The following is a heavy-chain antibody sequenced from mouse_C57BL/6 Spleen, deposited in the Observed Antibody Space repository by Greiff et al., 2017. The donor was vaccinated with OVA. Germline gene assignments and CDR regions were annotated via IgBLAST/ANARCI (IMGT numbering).Heavy chain of an antibody. Sequence: VQLQESGAELVKPGASVKMSCKASGYTFTSYWITWVKQRPGQGLEWIGDIYPGSGSTNYNEKFKSKATLTVDTSSSTAYMQLSSLTSEDSAVYYCARWELAWFAYWGQGTLVTVSA. V-gene: IGHV1-55*01. CDR3: ARWELAWFAY. CDR1: GYTFTSYW. D-gene: IGHD4-1*01. J-gene: IGHJ3*01. CDR2: IYPGSGST.